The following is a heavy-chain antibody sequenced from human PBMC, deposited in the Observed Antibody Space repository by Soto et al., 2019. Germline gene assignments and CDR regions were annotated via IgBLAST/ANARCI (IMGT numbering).Heavy chain of an antibody. V-gene: IGHV3-30-3*01. CDR3: ARGPQLLYVSDYYYGMDV. Sequence: QVQLVESGGGVVQPGRSLRLSCAASGFTFSSYAMHWVRQAPGKGREWVAVISYDGSNKYYADSVKGRFTISRDNSKNTLYLQMNSLRAEDTAVYYCARGPQLLYVSDYYYGMDVWGQGTTVTVSS. J-gene: IGHJ6*02. CDR1: GFTFSSYA. CDR2: ISYDGSNK. D-gene: IGHD2-2*02.